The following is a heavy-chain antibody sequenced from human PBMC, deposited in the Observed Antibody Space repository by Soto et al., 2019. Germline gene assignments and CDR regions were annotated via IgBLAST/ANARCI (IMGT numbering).Heavy chain of an antibody. CDR1: GFKFNNHG. Sequence: GGSLRLSWGVSGFKFNNHGMHWLRQAPGRGLGRVAVIAIDGSEKFYSDSVEGRLSISRDDSKDTLHLQMTGRTREATAMYFCARDRRTTFGFRGGYSVPDFFDDWGQGALVTVSS. V-gene: IGHV3-30*03. CDR3: ARDRRTTFGFRGGYSVPDFFDD. J-gene: IGHJ4*02. D-gene: IGHD3-3*01. CDR2: IAIDGSEK.